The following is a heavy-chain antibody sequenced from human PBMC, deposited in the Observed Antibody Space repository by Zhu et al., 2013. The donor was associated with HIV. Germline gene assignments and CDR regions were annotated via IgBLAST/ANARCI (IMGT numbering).Heavy chain of an antibody. CDR2: IYSGGST. D-gene: IGHD3-10*01. CDR1: GFTVSSNY. CDR3: ARVLDGSGAGWFDP. Sequence: EVQLVESGGGLIQPGGSLRLSCAASGFTVSSNYMSWVRQAPGKGLEWVSVIYSGGSTYYADSVKGRFTISRDNSKNTLYLQMNSLRAEDTAVYYCARVLDGSGAGWFDPWGQGTLVTVSS. J-gene: IGHJ5*02. V-gene: IGHV3-53*01.